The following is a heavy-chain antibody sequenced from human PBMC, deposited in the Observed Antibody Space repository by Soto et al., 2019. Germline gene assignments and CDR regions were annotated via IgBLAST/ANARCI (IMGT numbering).Heavy chain of an antibody. CDR2: VKQDGGEK. Sequence: EAQLVESGGGLVQPGGSLRLSCSASGFNFNQYWMSWVRQAPGKGLEWVANVKQDGGEKNYVDSVRGRFTISRDNTKNSLYLQMDSLRVEDTALYYCASGGGWSFDQWGQGTLVTVSS. D-gene: IGHD6-19*01. J-gene: IGHJ4*02. CDR1: GFNFNQYW. CDR3: ASGGGWSFDQ. V-gene: IGHV3-7*01.